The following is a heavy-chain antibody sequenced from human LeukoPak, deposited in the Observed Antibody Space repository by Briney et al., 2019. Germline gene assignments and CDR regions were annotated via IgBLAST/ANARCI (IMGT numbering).Heavy chain of an antibody. D-gene: IGHD6-19*01. CDR1: GYTFTSYG. CDR3: ARDLKRGYSSGRYSWGTGSSNDY. J-gene: IGHJ4*02. CDR2: ISGYNGNT. Sequence: ASVKVSCKASGYTFTSYGISWVRQAPGQGLEWMEWISGYNGNTNYAQQKLQGRVTMTTDTSTSTAYMELRSLRSDDTAVYYCARDLKRGYSSGRYSWGTGSSNDYWGQGTLVTVSS. V-gene: IGHV1-18*01.